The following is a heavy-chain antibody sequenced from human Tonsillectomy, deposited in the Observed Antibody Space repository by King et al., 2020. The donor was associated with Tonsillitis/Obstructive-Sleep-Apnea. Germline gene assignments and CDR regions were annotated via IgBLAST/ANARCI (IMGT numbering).Heavy chain of an antibody. Sequence: VQLVESGAEVKKPGASVKVSCRASGYIFSDYYMHWVRQAPGQGLEWMGRINPNSGGTNYAQKFQGRVTMTRDTSISTAYMELSRLTSDDTAVYYFARGPTMTPHFDYWGQGTLVTVSS. CDR3: ARGPTMTPHFDY. CDR1: GYIFSDYY. J-gene: IGHJ4*02. V-gene: IGHV1-2*06. D-gene: IGHD5-24*01. CDR2: INPNSGGT.